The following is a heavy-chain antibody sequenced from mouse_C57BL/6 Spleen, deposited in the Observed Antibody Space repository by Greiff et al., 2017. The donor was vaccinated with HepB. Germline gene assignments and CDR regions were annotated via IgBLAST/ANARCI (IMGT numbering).Heavy chain of an antibody. V-gene: IGHV1-82*01. J-gene: IGHJ4*01. Sequence: QLQQSGPELVKPGASVKISCKASGYAFSSSWMNWVKQRPGKGLEWIGRIYPGDGDTNYNGKFKGKATLTADKSSSTAYMQLSSLTSEDSAVYFCARINWDGYAMDYWGQGTSVTVSS. CDR3: ARINWDGYAMDY. CDR2: IYPGDGDT. CDR1: GYAFSSSW. D-gene: IGHD4-1*01.